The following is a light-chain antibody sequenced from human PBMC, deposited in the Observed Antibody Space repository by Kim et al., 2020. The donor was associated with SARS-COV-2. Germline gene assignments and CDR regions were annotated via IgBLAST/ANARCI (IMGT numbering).Light chain of an antibody. CDR3: QQRSNWPLT. Sequence: LSPGERATLSCRASQSVRSYLAWYQQKPGQAPRLLIYDASNRATGIPARFSASGSGTGFTLTISSLEPEDFAVYYCQQRSNWPLTFGGGTKVDIK. J-gene: IGKJ4*01. CDR1: QSVRSY. V-gene: IGKV3-11*01. CDR2: DAS.